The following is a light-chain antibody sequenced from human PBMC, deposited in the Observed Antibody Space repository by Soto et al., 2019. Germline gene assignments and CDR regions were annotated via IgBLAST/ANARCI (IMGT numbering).Light chain of an antibody. CDR2: RNN. CDR1: SSNIGSNY. CDR3: AAWDDSLSGGVV. V-gene: IGLV1-47*01. Sequence: QSVLTQPPSASGTPGQRVTISCSGSSSNIGSNYVYWYQQLPGTAPKLLIYRNNQRPSGVPDRFFGSKSGTSASLAISGLRSEDEADYYCAAWDDSLSGGVVFGGGTKLTVL. J-gene: IGLJ2*01.